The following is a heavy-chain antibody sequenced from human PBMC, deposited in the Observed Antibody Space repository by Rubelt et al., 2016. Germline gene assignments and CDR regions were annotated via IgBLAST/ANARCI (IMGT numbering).Heavy chain of an antibody. V-gene: IGHV4-39*07. CDR3: ARDRRAGTTSFDY. J-gene: IGHJ4*02. CDR1: GGSISSSSYY. Sequence: QLQLQESGPGLVMPSETLSLTCTVSGGSISSSSYYWGWIRQPPGKGLEWIGSIYYSGSTYYTPSLKSRVTISVETAKNEFSLKLSSVTAAETAVYYWARDRRAGTTSFDYWGQGTLVTVSS. D-gene: IGHD1-7*01. CDR2: IYYSGST.